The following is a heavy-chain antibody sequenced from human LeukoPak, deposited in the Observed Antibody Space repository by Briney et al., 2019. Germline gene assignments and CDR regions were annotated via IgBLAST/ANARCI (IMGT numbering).Heavy chain of an antibody. V-gene: IGHV1-69*01. CDR2: IIPIFGTA. J-gene: IGHJ4*02. CDR3: ARDSRSGYYSDY. Sequence: SVKVSCKASGGTFSSYAISWVRQAPGQGLEWMGGIIPIFGTANYAQKFQGRVTITADESTSTAYMELSSLRSEDTAVYYCARDSRSGYYSDYWGQGILVTVSS. CDR1: GGTFSSYA. D-gene: IGHD3-3*01.